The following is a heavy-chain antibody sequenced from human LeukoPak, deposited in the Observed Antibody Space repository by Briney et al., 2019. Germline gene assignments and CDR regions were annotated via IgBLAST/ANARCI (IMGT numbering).Heavy chain of an antibody. Sequence: ASVKVSCKASGYTFTGYYMHWVRQAPGQGLEWMGWINPNSGGTNYAQKFQGRVTMTRDTSISTAYMELSRLRSDDTAVYYCARESMAVSRVRWYFDLWGRGTLVTVSS. J-gene: IGHJ2*01. CDR2: INPNSGGT. V-gene: IGHV1-2*02. D-gene: IGHD2-8*02. CDR1: GYTFTGYY. CDR3: ARESMAVSRVRWYFDL.